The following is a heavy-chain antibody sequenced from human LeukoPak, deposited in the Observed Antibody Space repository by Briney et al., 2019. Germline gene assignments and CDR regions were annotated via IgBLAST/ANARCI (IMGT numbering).Heavy chain of an antibody. CDR1: GFTFSIYS. CDR3: ARDAYCSGGRCYPPYIIDS. CDR2: ISSSSTYR. V-gene: IGHV3-21*01. J-gene: IGHJ4*02. Sequence: GGSLRLSCAASGFTFSIYSMHWVRQAPGKGLEWVSSISSSSTYRYYADSVKGRLTIVRDNAKSSLYLQMNSLRAEDRAVYYCARDAYCSGGRCYPPYIIDSWGQGTLVTVSS. D-gene: IGHD2-15*01.